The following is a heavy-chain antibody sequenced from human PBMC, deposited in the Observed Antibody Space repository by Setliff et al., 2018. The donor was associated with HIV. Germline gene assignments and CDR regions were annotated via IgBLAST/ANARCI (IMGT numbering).Heavy chain of an antibody. CDR2: IYYSGGA. V-gene: IGHV4-31*02. CDR3: ARLDCSSSSGFVDY. CDR1: GGSISSGGYY. J-gene: IGHJ4*02. D-gene: IGHD2-2*01. Sequence: SETLSLTCVVSGGSISSGGYYWSWIRQHPGKGLEWIGHIYYSGGAYYNPSLKSRLTISVDASKNQFSLKMNSVTAADTAVYYCARLDCSSSSGFVDYWGQGTLVTVS.